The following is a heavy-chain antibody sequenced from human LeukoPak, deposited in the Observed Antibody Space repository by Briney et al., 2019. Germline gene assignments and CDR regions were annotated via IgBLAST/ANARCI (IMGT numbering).Heavy chain of an antibody. CDR2: IRSSSRTI. CDR1: GFTFSSYE. D-gene: IGHD3-16*01. CDR3: ARDGVGRVPEMSAPDY. V-gene: IGHV3-48*03. J-gene: IGHJ4*02. Sequence: GGSLRLSCAASGFTFSSYEMNWVRQAPGKGLEWVSYIRSSSRTIHYADSVKGRFTISRDNAKNSLFLQMNSLRAEDTAVYYCARDGVGRVPEMSAPDYWGQGTLVTVSS.